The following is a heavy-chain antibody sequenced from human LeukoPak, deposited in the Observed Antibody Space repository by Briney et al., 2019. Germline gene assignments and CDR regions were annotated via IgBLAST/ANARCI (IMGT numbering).Heavy chain of an antibody. V-gene: IGHV4-61*05. CDR1: GGSISSSSYY. CDR2: IYYSGST. CDR3: ARTRLEWLSPYYYYMDV. D-gene: IGHD3-3*01. J-gene: IGHJ6*03. Sequence: SETLSLTCTVSGGSISSSSYYWGWIRQPPGKGLEWIGYIYYSGSTNYNPSLKSRVTISVDTSKNQFSLELSSVTAADTAVYYCARTRLEWLSPYYYYMDVWGKGTTVTVSS.